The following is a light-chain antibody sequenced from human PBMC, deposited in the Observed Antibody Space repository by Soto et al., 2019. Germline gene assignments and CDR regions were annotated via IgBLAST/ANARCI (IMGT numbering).Light chain of an antibody. J-gene: IGLJ1*01. V-gene: IGLV9-49*01. CDR3: SANTGSGSNYV. CDR2: VGTGGIVG. CDR1: SGYSNYK. Sequence: QSVLTQPHSASAYLGASVTLTCTLSSGYSNYKVDWYQQRPGKGPRFVMRVGTGGIVGSKGDGIPDRFSVLGSGLNRDLTIKNIPAEHESEYRGSANTGSGSNYVFGTGTKLTVL.